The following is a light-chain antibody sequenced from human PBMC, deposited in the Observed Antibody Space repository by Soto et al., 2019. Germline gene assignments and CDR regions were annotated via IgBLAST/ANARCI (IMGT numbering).Light chain of an antibody. Sequence: EIVLTQSPGTLSVSPGEGATLSCRASSSGGRNYLAWYQQKPGQAPRLLIYDASRRATGIPDRFSGSGSGTDFTLTISRLEPEDFAVYYCQQYASSPLTVGGGNKVEAK. CDR3: QQYASSPLT. J-gene: IGKJ4*01. CDR1: SSGGRNY. V-gene: IGKV3-20*01. CDR2: DAS.